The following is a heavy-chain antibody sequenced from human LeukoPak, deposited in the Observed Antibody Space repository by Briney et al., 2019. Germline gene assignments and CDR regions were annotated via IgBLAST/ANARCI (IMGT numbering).Heavy chain of an antibody. CDR2: IYRSGST. J-gene: IGHJ5*02. Sequence: PSETLSLTCTVSGGSISSYYWSWIRKPAGKGLEWIGRIYRSGSTDYNPSLKSRVTMSVDTSKNKFSLKLSSVTAADTAVYYCARDSGTTGEVKFDPWGQGTQVTVSS. V-gene: IGHV4-4*07. D-gene: IGHD3-10*01. CDR3: ARDSGTTGEVKFDP. CDR1: GGSISSYY.